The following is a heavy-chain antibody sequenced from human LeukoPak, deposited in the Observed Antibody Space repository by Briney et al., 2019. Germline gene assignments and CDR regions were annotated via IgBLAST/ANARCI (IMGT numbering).Heavy chain of an antibody. J-gene: IGHJ4*01. CDR3: ARFVVVTAGDY. Sequence: GGSLRLSCAASGFTFSSYSMNWVRQAPGKGLEWVSSISSSSSYIYYADSVKGRFTISRDTAKNTLYLQMNSLRVEDTAVYYYARFVVVTAGDYWGQGTLVTVSS. CDR2: ISSSSSYI. D-gene: IGHD2-21*02. CDR1: GFTFSSYS. V-gene: IGHV3-21*01.